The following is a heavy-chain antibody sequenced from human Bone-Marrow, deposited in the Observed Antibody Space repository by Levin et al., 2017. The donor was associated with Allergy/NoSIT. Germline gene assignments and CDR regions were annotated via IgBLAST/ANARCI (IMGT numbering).Heavy chain of an antibody. CDR3: AGGTDYQARGNYYYHLDY. J-gene: IGHJ4*02. Sequence: PGGSLRLSCAASGFTFRSYNMNWVRQAPGKGLEWISSIRGSNNSIYYADSVKGRFTISRDNAKNSLYLQLNSLRVEDTAIYYCAGGTDYQARGNYYYHLDYWGRGTLVTVSS. V-gene: IGHV3-21*01. CDR1: GFTFRSYN. CDR2: IRGSNNSI. D-gene: IGHD3-22*01.